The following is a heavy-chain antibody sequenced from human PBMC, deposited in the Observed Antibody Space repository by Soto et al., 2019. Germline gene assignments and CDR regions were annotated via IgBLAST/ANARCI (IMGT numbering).Heavy chain of an antibody. V-gene: IGHV3-30*18. CDR2: ISYDGSNK. CDR3: AKEIEPRPSPDY. J-gene: IGHJ4*02. Sequence: QVQLVESGGGVVQPGRSLRLSCAASGFTFSSYGMHWVRQAPGKGLEWVAVISYDGSNKYYADSVKGRFTISRDNSKNMLYLQMISLRAEDTAVYYCAKEIEPRPSPDYWGQGTLVTVSS. CDR1: GFTFSSYG.